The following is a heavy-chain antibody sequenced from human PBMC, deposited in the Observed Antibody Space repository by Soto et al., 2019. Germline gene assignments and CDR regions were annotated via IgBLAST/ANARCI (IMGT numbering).Heavy chain of an antibody. CDR2: IYYSGST. Sequence: QVQLQESGPGLVKPSETLSLTCVVSGGSLSSYYWSWIRQPPGKGLEWIGYIYYSGSTNYNPSLTGRVTISVDTSKNQFSLELSSVTAADTAVYYCASTWGSTNDYWGRGTLVTVSS. V-gene: IGHV4-59*01. CDR1: GGSLSSYY. CDR3: ASTWGSTNDY. J-gene: IGHJ4*02. D-gene: IGHD3-16*01.